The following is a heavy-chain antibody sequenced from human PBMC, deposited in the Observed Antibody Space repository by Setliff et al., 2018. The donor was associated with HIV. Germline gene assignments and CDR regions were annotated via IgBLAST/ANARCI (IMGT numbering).Heavy chain of an antibody. J-gene: IGHJ6*03. D-gene: IGHD2-2*01. CDR1: GYSFGSYG. Sequence: ASVKVSCKSSGYSFGSYGINWVRQAPGQGLEWMGWISPYSGQTTYAQKFQGRVTMTTDTSTSTAYMELRSLRSDDTAVYYCARCLKDIVVVPYAGGGMDVWGKGTTVTVSS. CDR2: ISPYSGQT. CDR3: ARCLKDIVVVPYAGGGMDV. V-gene: IGHV1-18*01.